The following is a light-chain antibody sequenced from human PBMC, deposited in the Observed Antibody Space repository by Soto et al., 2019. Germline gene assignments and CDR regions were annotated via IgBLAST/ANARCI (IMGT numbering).Light chain of an antibody. J-gene: IGLJ3*02. V-gene: IGLV2-14*01. CDR1: SSDVGGYNY. CDR2: EVS. Sequence: QSALTQPASVSRSPGQSITISCTGTSSDVGGYNYVSWYQQHPGKAPKLMIYEVSNRPSGVSNRFSGSKSGNTASLTISGLQAEDEADYYCSSYTSSSTLDVFGGGTKLTVL. CDR3: SSYTSSSTLDV.